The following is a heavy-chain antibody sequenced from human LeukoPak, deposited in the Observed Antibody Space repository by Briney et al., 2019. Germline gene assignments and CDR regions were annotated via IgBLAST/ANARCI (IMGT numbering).Heavy chain of an antibody. CDR3: VRVGTDSIGSYPDH. J-gene: IGHJ4*02. Sequence: PGGSLRLSCAASGFTFSSYWMSWVRQAPGQGLEWVAVIWSDGSKKYHADSVKGRFTISRDNTKNMLYLQMNSLRAEDTAIYYCVRVGTDSIGSYPDHWGQGTLVTVTS. CDR2: IWSDGSKK. CDR1: GFTFSSYW. V-gene: IGHV3-33*08. D-gene: IGHD3-22*01.